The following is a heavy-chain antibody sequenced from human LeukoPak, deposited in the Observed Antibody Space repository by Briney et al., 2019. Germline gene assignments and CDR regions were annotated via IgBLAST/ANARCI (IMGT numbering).Heavy chain of an antibody. J-gene: IGHJ5*02. CDR2: IISSGSTL. D-gene: IGHD6-6*01. CDR1: LLTFSDYY. CDR3: APLGMEYSSSDLA. V-gene: IGHV3-11*01. Sequence: VGSLRLSSAPSLLTFSDYYMSSSPHAPGEGLEWVSYIISSGSTLYYADYVKGRFTISRDNAKISLYMQMNSLRAEDTAVYYCAPLGMEYSSSDLAWGQGTLVTVSS.